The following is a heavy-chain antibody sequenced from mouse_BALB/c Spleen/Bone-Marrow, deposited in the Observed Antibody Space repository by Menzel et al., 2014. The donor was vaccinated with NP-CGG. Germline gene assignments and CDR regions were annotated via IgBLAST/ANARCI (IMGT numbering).Heavy chain of an antibody. CDR3: ARSGNYDPLYAMDY. CDR2: IYPGGGYT. CDR1: GYTFTNYW. V-gene: IGHV1-63*02. J-gene: IGHJ4*01. Sequence: VQLVESGAELVRPGTSVKMSRKAAGYTFTNYWIGWVIQRPGHGLEWIGDIYPGGGYTNYNEKFKGKATLTADTSSSTAYTHLSSLTSEDSAIYYCARSGNYDPLYAMDYWGQGTSVTVSS. D-gene: IGHD2-1*01.